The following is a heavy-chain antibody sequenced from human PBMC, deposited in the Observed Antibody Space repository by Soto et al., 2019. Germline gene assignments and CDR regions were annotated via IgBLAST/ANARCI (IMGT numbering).Heavy chain of an antibody. J-gene: IGHJ4*02. V-gene: IGHV4-34*01. CDR1: GGSFSGYY. D-gene: IGHD6-13*01. Sequence: QVQLQQWGAGLLKPSETLSLTCAVYGGSFSGYYWSWIRQPPGKGLEWIGEINQSGSTNYNPSLKSRVTISVDTSKNQFSLELSSVTAADTAVYYCGRTYSSSWSPFDYWGQGTLVTVSS. CDR3: GRTYSSSWSPFDY. CDR2: INQSGST.